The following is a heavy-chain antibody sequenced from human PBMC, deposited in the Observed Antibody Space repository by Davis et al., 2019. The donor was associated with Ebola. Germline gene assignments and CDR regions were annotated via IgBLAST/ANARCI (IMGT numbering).Heavy chain of an antibody. CDR1: GGSISSSNW. D-gene: IGHD3-3*01. CDR2: IYPSGST. Sequence: SETLSLTCAVSGGSISSSNWWSWVRQPPGKGLAWIGEIYPSGSTHYNPSLKSRVTISVDKSKNQFSLKLSSVTAADTTVYYCARDGSPGDFWYYYMDVWGKGTTVTVSS. CDR3: ARDGSPGDFWYYYMDV. V-gene: IGHV4-4*02. J-gene: IGHJ6*03.